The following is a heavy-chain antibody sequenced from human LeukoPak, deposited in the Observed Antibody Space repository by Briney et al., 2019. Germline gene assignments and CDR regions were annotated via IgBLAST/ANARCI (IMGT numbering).Heavy chain of an antibody. D-gene: IGHD3-22*01. CDR1: GFTFSSYS. Sequence: GGSLRLSCAASGFTFSSYSMNWVRQAPGKGLEWVSSISSSSSYIYYADSVKGRFTISRDNAKNSLYLQMNSLRAEDTAVYYCGRYYDSSGYRYYYGMDVWGQGTTVTVSS. J-gene: IGHJ6*02. V-gene: IGHV3-21*01. CDR3: GRYYDSSGYRYYYGMDV. CDR2: ISSSSSYI.